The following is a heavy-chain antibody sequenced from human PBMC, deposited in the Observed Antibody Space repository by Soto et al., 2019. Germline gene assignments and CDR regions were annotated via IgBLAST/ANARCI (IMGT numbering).Heavy chain of an antibody. CDR2: IYYSGST. V-gene: IGHV4-31*03. D-gene: IGHD5-18*01. CDR3: ARDPGYSYGTWDY. CDR1: GGSISSSGYY. J-gene: IGHJ4*02. Sequence: PSETLSLTCTVSGGSISSSGYYWSWIRQHPGKGLEWIGHIYYSGSTYYNPSLKSRVTISVDTSKNQFSLKLSSVTAADTAVHYCARDPGYSYGTWDYWGQGTLVTVSS.